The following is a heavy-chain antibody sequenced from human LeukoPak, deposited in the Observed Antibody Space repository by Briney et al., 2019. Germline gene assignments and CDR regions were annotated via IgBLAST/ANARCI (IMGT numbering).Heavy chain of an antibody. Sequence: GGSLRLSCAASGFSFSTSAMTWVRQAPGKGLEWVSSIYGGGTNTYYADSLKGRFAISRDNSKNSLYLQMNSLRAEDTAVYYCARDYFSRAALLGYFDLWGRGTLVTVSS. J-gene: IGHJ2*01. CDR1: GFSFSTSA. CDR3: ARDYFSRAALLGYFDL. CDR2: IYGGGTNT. D-gene: IGHD3-10*01. V-gene: IGHV3-23*01.